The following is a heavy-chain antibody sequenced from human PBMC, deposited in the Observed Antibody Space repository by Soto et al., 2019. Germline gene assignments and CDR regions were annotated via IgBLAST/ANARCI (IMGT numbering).Heavy chain of an antibody. CDR2: IYPGDSDT. CDR3: ARAILQNLYYYYAMDV. D-gene: IGHD3-3*01. J-gene: IGHJ6*02. CDR1: GYTFTDCW. V-gene: IGHV5-51*01. Sequence: GESLKISCKGSGYTFTDCWIGWVRQLPGKGLEWMGIIYPGDSDTRYSPSFQGHVTITVDKSTSTAYLQWNTLKASDDTAVYFCARAILQNLYYYYAMDVWGQGTTVTVSS.